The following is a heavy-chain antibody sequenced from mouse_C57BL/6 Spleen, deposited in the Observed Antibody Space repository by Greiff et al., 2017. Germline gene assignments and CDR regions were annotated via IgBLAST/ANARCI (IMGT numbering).Heavy chain of an antibody. CDR3: ARSYYCGSSFFAY. V-gene: IGHV1-26*01. J-gene: IGHJ3*01. CDR1: GYTFTDYY. D-gene: IGHD1-1*01. CDR2: INPNNGGT. Sequence: VQLQQSGPELVKPGASVKISCKASGYTFTDYYMNWVKQSHGKSLEWIGDINPNNGGTSYNQKFKGKATLTVDKSSSTAYMELRSLTSEDSAVYYCARSYYCGSSFFAYWGQGTLVTVSA.